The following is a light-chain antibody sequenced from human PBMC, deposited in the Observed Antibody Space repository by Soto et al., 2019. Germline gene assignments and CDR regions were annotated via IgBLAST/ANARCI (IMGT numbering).Light chain of an antibody. J-gene: IGKJ1*01. CDR3: LQDYNFPWT. V-gene: IGKV1-6*01. CDR1: QDIRND. CDR2: DAS. Sequence: IQMTQSPSSLSASVGDRVTITCRASQDIRNDLGWYQQKPGKAPRLLIYDASRLQTGVPSRFRGSGSGTDFTLTILSLQPEDFTTYYCLQDYNFPWTFGQGTKVDIK.